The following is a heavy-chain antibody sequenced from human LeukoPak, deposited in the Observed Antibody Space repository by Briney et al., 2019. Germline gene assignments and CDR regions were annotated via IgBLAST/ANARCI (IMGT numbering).Heavy chain of an antibody. CDR2: IYSGGTT. J-gene: IGHJ5*02. Sequence: GGSLRLSCAASGFTVSNNCLHWVRQAPGKGLEWVSVIYSGGTTYYANSVKSRFTISRDSSKNTMYLQMNSLRVEDTALYYCGRDVGPWGQGTLVTVSS. V-gene: IGHV3-53*01. CDR3: GRDVGP. CDR1: GFTVSNNC.